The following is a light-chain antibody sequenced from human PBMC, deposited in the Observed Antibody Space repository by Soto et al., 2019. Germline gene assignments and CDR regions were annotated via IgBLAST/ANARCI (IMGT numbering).Light chain of an antibody. CDR1: QSVRSP. CDR3: QQSFRTPRT. J-gene: IGKJ1*01. CDR2: GAS. V-gene: IGKV1-39*01. Sequence: DIQMTQSPSSLSASVGDRGTITCRASQSVRSPFNWFQQKPGKAPDLLIYGASTLQFGGPSRFSGSGSGTDFILTISNLQPEDFAIYYCQQSFRTPRTCGQGTKVDIK.